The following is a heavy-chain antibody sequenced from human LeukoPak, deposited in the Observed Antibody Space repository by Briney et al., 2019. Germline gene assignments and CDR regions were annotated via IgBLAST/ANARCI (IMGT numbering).Heavy chain of an antibody. CDR3: ARGIRTTVTG. Sequence: SETLSLTCAVYGGSFGGYYWSWIRQPPGKGLEWIGEINHSGSTGYNPSLKSRVTISVDTSKNQFSLTVSSVTAADTAVYYCARGIRTTVTGWGQGTLVTVSS. CDR1: GGSFGGYY. CDR2: INHSGST. J-gene: IGHJ4*02. V-gene: IGHV4-34*01. D-gene: IGHD4-17*01.